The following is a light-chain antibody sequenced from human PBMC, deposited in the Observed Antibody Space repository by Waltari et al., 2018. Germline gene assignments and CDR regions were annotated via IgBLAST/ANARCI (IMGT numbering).Light chain of an antibody. CDR3: SSYAGSHYWV. J-gene: IGLJ3*02. Sequence: QSALTQPPAASGSPGQSVTIPCTGTGSDVGKYDDVSWYQQHPGKAPKLMIYELSKRPSGVPDRFSGSKSGNTASLTVSGLQAEDEADYYCSSYAGSHYWVFGGGTKLTVL. CDR2: ELS. V-gene: IGLV2-8*01. CDR1: GSDVGKYDD.